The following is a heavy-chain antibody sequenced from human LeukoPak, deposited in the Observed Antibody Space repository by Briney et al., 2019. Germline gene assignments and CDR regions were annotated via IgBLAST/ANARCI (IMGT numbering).Heavy chain of an antibody. CDR3: ARARDGHINNWFDP. V-gene: IGHV4-59*01. CDR1: GGSISSYY. CDR2: IYYSGST. Sequence: SETLSLTCSVSGGSISSYYWSWLRQPPGKGLEWIGYIYYSGSTNYNPSLKSRVTISVDTSKNQFSLKMSSVTAADTAVYYCARARDGHINNWFDPWGQGTLVTVSS. J-gene: IGHJ5*02. D-gene: IGHD5-24*01.